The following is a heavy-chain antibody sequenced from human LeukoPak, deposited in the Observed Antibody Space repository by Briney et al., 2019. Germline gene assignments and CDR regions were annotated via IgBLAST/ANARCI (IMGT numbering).Heavy chain of an antibody. V-gene: IGHV4-4*07. Sequence: PETLSLTCTVPGGSISSYYWSWVRQPAGKGLGWIGRIYTSGSTNYNPSPKSRVTMPVATSKNQFSLKLSSVTAADTAVHYCASNNWFDPWGQGTLVTVSS. CDR3: ASNNWFDP. CDR1: GGSISSYY. J-gene: IGHJ5*02. CDR2: IYTSGST.